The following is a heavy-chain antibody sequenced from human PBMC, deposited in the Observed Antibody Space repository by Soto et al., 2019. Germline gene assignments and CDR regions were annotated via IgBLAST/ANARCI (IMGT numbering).Heavy chain of an antibody. J-gene: IGHJ3*01. CDR3: TKDTHSPSGYFEAFDV. CDR1: GFTFDDHT. D-gene: IGHD3-22*01. Sequence: DAQLVESGGGLVQPGKSLRISCVDSGFTFDDHTMHWVRQAPGRGLEWVSCISWNSGIIGYADSVKGRFTISRDNAKNSLYLRMDSLRPEDTAVYYCTKDTHSPSGYFEAFDVWGQGTKVTVSS. CDR2: ISWNSGII. V-gene: IGHV3-9*01.